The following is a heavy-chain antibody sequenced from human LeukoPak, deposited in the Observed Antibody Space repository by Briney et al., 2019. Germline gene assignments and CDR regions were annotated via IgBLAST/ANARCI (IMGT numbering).Heavy chain of an antibody. D-gene: IGHD4-17*01. J-gene: IGHJ4*02. CDR3: ARAYADYVPFDY. CDR1: GFTVSSNY. Sequence: GGSLRLSCAASGFTVSSNYMSWVRQAPGKGLEWVSVIYSGGSTYYADSVKGRFTISRDNSKNTLYLQMNSLRAEDTAVYYCARAYADYVPFDYWGQGTLVTVSS. V-gene: IGHV3-66*01. CDR2: IYSGGST.